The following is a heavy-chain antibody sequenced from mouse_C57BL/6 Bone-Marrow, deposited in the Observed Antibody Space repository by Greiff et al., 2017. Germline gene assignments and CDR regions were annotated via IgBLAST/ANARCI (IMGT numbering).Heavy chain of an antibody. CDR3: ARKGYDGYPYYAMDY. CDR1: GYTFTSYW. V-gene: IGHV1-64*01. CDR2: IHPNSGST. J-gene: IGHJ4*01. Sequence: VQLQQPGAELVKPGASVKLSCKASGYTFTSYWMHWVKQRPGQGLEWIGMIHPNSGSTNYNEKFKSKATLTVDKSSSTAYMQLSSLTSEDSAVYYCARKGYDGYPYYAMDYWGQGTSVTVSS. D-gene: IGHD2-3*01.